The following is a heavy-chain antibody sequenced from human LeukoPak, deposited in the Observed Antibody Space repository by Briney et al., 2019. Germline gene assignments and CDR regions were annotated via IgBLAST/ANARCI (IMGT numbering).Heavy chain of an antibody. J-gene: IGHJ4*02. CDR1: GFTFSSYG. V-gene: IGHV3-33*01. Sequence: GGSLRLSCAASGFTFSSYGMHWVRQAPGKVLEWVAVIWYDGSNKYYADSVKGRFTISRDNSKNTLYLQMNSLRAEDTAVYYCASGVADYGDYVWYYFDYWGQGTLVTVSS. CDR3: ASGVADYGDYVWYYFDY. CDR2: IWYDGSNK. D-gene: IGHD4-17*01.